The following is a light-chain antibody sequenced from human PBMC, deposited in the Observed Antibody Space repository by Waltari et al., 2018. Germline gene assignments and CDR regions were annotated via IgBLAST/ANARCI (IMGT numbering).Light chain of an antibody. J-gene: IGLJ2*01. CDR1: SSNLGAGHH. CDR2: GNN. V-gene: IGLV1-40*01. CDR3: QSFDSRLSDGVV. Sequence: QSVLTQPPSVSGTPGQRVTISCTGSSSNLGAGHHVPWYQKIPGTAPKLLIFGNNNRPSGVPDRFSGSKSGTSASLAITGLQAEDEGDYYCQSFDSRLSDGVVFGGGTKVTVL.